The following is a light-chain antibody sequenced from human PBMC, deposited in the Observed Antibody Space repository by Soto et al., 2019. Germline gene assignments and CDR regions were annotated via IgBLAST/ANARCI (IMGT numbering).Light chain of an antibody. Sequence: QSALTQPASVSGSPGQSITISCTGSSSDVGGYKYVSWYQQHPGKAPKLMIYDVSNRPSGVSNRFSVSKSGNTASLTISGLQAEDEADYYCISYRSSNTLLFGGGTKLTVL. CDR3: ISYRSSNTLL. CDR2: DVS. CDR1: SSDVGGYKY. J-gene: IGLJ2*01. V-gene: IGLV2-14*03.